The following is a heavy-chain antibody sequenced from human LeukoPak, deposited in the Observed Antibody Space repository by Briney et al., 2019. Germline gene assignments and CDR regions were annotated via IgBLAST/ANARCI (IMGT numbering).Heavy chain of an antibody. J-gene: IGHJ4*02. V-gene: IGHV3-23*01. CDR1: GTSFRSFA. Sequence: PGGSLRLSGAAPGTSFRSFAMSWVRKGPARGLEWVSSIRGNGETFYADPVKDRFTLSSDSSRNTLYFQLKNPRSEDTAIYYCAKACWVSSTDAVRWGQGTLVTVSS. CDR2: IRGNGET. D-gene: IGHD3-10*02. CDR3: AKACWVSSTDAVR.